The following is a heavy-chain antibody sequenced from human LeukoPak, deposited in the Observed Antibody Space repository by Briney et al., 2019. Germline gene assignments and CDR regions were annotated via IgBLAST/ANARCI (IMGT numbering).Heavy chain of an antibody. J-gene: IGHJ4*02. CDR3: AREDFYDSGSNDY. CDR2: MNPNSGIT. V-gene: IGHV1-8*03. D-gene: IGHD3-22*01. Sequence: ASVKVSCKASGYTFTGYYMHWVRQAPGQGLEWMGWMNPNSGITAYAQKFQGRVTITRNTSIGTAYMELSSLRSEDTAVFYCAREDFYDSGSNDYWGQGSLVTVSS. CDR1: GYTFTGYY.